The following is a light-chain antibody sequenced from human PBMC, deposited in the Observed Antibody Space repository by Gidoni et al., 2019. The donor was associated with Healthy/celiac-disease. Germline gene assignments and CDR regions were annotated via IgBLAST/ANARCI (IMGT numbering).Light chain of an antibody. J-gene: IGKJ3*01. V-gene: IGKV3-20*01. CDR1: QSVSSSY. CDR3: QLYGSTERVT. Sequence: EIVLTQSPGTLSLSPGERATLSCRASQSVSSSYLAWYQQKPGQAPRLLIYGASSRATGIPDRFSGSGSGTDFTLTISRLEPEDFAVYYCQLYGSTERVTFGPGTKVDIK. CDR2: GAS.